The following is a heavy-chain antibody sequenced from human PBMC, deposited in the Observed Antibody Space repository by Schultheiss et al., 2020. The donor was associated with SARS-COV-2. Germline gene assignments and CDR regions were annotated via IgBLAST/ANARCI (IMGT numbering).Heavy chain of an antibody. Sequence: GGSLRLSCAASGFTFSRYDMYWVRQATGKGLEWVSAVTTAGDTYYAGSVRGRFTISRENAKNSLYLQMNSLRADDTAVYYCAKDAYSHTYSYYHYCMDVWGKGTTVTVSS. J-gene: IGHJ6*03. D-gene: IGHD5-12*01. V-gene: IGHV3-13*01. CDR2: VTTAGDT. CDR3: AKDAYSHTYSYYHYCMDV. CDR1: GFTFSRYD.